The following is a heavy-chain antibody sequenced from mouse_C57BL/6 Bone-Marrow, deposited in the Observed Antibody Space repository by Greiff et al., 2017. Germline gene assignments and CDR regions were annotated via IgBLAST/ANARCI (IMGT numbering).Heavy chain of an antibody. J-gene: IGHJ3*01. Sequence: VKLQQSGAELVRPGASVTLSCKASGYTFTDYEMHWVKQTPVHGLEWIGAIDPETGGTAYNQKFKGKAILTADKSSSTAYMELRSLTSEDSAVYYCTRVYYYGSSEIAYWGQGTLVTVSA. CDR3: TRVYYYGSSEIAY. V-gene: IGHV1-15*01. CDR1: GYTFTDYE. D-gene: IGHD1-1*01. CDR2: IDPETGGT.